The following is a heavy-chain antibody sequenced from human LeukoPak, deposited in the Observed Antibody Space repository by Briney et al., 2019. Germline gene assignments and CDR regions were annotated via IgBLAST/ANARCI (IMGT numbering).Heavy chain of an antibody. V-gene: IGHV4-34*01. Sequence: SETLSLTCAVYGGSFSGYYWSWIRQPPGKGLEWIGEINHSGSTNYNPSLKSRVTISVDTSKNQFSLKLSSVTAVDTAVYYCARARGPYCSGGSCYAGHYYYYMDVWGKGTTVTVSS. CDR1: GGSFSGYY. J-gene: IGHJ6*03. CDR2: INHSGST. D-gene: IGHD2-15*01. CDR3: ARARGPYCSGGSCYAGHYYYYMDV.